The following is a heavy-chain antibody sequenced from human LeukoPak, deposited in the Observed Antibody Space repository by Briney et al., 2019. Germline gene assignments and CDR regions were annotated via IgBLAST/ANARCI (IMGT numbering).Heavy chain of an antibody. D-gene: IGHD2-8*01. CDR2: ISGYNGNT. Sequence: ASVKVSRKASGYTFTSYGISWVRQAPGQGLEWMGWISGYNGNTNYAQKFQGRVTMTTDTSTSTAYMELRSLRSDDTAVYYCARAGTDIVIKVYAVNWFDPWGQGTLVTVSS. V-gene: IGHV1-18*01. CDR1: GYTFTSYG. CDR3: ARAGTDIVIKVYAVNWFDP. J-gene: IGHJ5*02.